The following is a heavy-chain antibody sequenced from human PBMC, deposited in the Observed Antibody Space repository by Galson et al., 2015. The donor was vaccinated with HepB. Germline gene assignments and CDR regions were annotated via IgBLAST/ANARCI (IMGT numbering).Heavy chain of an antibody. CDR3: ARQRSTGVVIRPYYYYGMDV. V-gene: IGHV5-51*01. Sequence: QSGAEVKKPGESLKISCKGSGYSFTSYWIGWVRQMPGKGLEWMGIIYPGDSDTRYSPSFQGQVTISADKSISAAYLQWSSLKASDTAMYYRARQRSTGVVIRPYYYYGMDVWGQGTTVTVSS. CDR2: IYPGDSDT. D-gene: IGHD3-3*01. J-gene: IGHJ6*02. CDR1: GYSFTSYW.